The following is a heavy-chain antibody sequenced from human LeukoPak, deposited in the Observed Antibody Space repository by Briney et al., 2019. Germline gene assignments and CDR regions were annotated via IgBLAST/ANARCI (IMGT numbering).Heavy chain of an antibody. Sequence: PSQTLSLTCTVSGGSISSGSYYWSWIRQPAGKGLEWIGRIYTSGSTNYNPSLKSRVTISVDTSKNQFSLKLSSVTAADTAVYYCARDRGSSSSWYDVFDYWGQGTLVTVSS. CDR3: ARDRGSSSSWYDVFDY. CDR1: GGSISSGSYY. D-gene: IGHD6-13*01. J-gene: IGHJ4*02. CDR2: IYTSGST. V-gene: IGHV4-61*02.